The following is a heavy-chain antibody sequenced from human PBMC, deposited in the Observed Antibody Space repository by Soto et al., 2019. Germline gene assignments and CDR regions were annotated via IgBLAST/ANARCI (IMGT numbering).Heavy chain of an antibody. CDR3: ARGPRITMVRGVIQLFDY. D-gene: IGHD3-10*01. V-gene: IGHV4-34*01. J-gene: IGHJ4*02. CDR1: GGSFSGYY. Sequence: SETLSLTCAVYGGSFSGYYWSWIRQPPGKGLEWIGEINHSGSTNYNPSLKSRVTISVDTSKNQFSLKLSSVTAADTAVYYCARGPRITMVRGVIQLFDYWGQGTLVTVSS. CDR2: INHSGST.